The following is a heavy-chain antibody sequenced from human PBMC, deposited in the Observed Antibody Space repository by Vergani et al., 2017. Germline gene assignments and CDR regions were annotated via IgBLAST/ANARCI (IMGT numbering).Heavy chain of an antibody. CDR3: AKVAMPDSNGWYWFWFDP. CDR2: ISGSGGST. CDR1: GYTFSSYA. J-gene: IGHJ5*02. V-gene: IGHV3-23*01. Sequence: EVQLLESGGGLVQPGGSLRLSCAASGYTFSSYAMSWVRQAPGKGLEWVSAISGSGGSTYYADSVKGRFTISRDNSKNTLYLQMNSLRAEDTAVYYCAKVAMPDSNGWYWFWFDPWGQGTLVTVSS. D-gene: IGHD6-19*01.